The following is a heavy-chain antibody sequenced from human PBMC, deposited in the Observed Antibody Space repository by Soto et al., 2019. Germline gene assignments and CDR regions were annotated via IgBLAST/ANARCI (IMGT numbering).Heavy chain of an antibody. Sequence: QVQLVESGGAVFHPGKSLRLPCAASGLTFNTYARYWFGQAPGRGLEWVAAISYDGSNKYHADSVKGRFTISRDNSKNTLYLQMNSLRVEDTAVYYCAKDIVRYTYGACDYWGQGALVTVSS. D-gene: IGHD5-18*01. CDR1: GLTFNTYA. CDR2: ISYDGSNK. J-gene: IGHJ4*02. V-gene: IGHV3-30*18. CDR3: AKDIVRYTYGACDY.